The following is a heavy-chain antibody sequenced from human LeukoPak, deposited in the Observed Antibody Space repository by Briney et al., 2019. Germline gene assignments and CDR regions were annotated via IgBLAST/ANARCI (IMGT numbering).Heavy chain of an antibody. D-gene: IGHD4/OR15-4a*01. CDR1: GFTFSSYA. V-gene: IGHV3-23*01. CDR2: ISGSGGST. J-gene: IGHJ4*02. CDR3: ARRAGAYSHPYDY. Sequence: PGGSLRLSCAASGFTFSSYAMSWVRQAPGKGLEWVSAISGSGGSTDYAKGPFTISRDNSKNTLYLQMNSLRAEDTAVYYCARRAGAYSHPYDYWGQGTLVTVSS.